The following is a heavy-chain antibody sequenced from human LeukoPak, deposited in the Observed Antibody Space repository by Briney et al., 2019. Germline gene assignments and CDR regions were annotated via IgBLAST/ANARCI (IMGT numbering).Heavy chain of an antibody. CDR1: GGSISNYY. CDR3: ARETRSYYYYMDV. CDR2: IYYSGNT. J-gene: IGHJ6*03. V-gene: IGHV4-59*01. D-gene: IGHD2-15*01. Sequence: PSETLSLTCAVSGGSISNYYWSWIRQPPGKGLEWIGYIYYSGNTNYNPSLRSRVTISVDTSKNQFSLKLTSVTAADTALYYCARETRSYYYYMDVWGKGTTVTVSS.